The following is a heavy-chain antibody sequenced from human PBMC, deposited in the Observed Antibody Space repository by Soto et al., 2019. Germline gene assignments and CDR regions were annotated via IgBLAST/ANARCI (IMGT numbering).Heavy chain of an antibody. CDR3: ARDQFWGYSSSWYNYFDY. Sequence: SETLSLTCTVSGGSISSYYWSWIRQPAGKGLEWIGRIYTSGSTNYNPSLKSRVTMSVDTSKNQFSLKLSSVTAADTAVYYCARDQFWGYSSSWYNYFDYWGQGTLVTVSS. D-gene: IGHD6-13*01. CDR2: IYTSGST. V-gene: IGHV4-4*07. J-gene: IGHJ4*02. CDR1: GGSISSYY.